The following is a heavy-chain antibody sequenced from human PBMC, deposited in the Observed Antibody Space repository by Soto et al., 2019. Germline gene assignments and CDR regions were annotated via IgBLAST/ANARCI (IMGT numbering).Heavy chain of an antibody. CDR1: GGVISNYV. Sequence: GSPVKVSCKASGGVISNYVINWVRHAPGQGLEWMGGIIPIFGTAIYAQTFQGRVTITADESATTISMELSSLRSDDTAVYYCARMGTSGWYGWFDSWGQGILVTVSS. J-gene: IGHJ5*01. V-gene: IGHV1-69*01. CDR2: IIPIFGTA. D-gene: IGHD6-19*01. CDR3: ARMGTSGWYGWFDS.